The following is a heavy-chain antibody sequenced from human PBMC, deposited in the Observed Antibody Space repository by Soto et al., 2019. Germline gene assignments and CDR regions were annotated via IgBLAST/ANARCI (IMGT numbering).Heavy chain of an antibody. CDR2: IYPGDSDT. V-gene: IGHV5-51*01. Sequence: ESLKISCAGSGYTFTDYWIGWVRQLPGKGLEWMGIIYPGDSDTRYSPSFQGHDTITVDKPTSTAYLQWNTLKASDTAMYYCARHLSNFRYYYYAMDVWGQGTTVTVSS. D-gene: IGHD4-4*01. CDR3: ARHLSNFRYYYYAMDV. J-gene: IGHJ6*02. CDR1: GYTFTDYW.